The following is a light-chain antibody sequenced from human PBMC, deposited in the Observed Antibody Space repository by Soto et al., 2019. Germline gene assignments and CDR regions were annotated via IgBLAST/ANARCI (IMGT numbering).Light chain of an antibody. J-gene: IGKJ5*01. Sequence: EIVLTQSPATLSLSPGARAPLSCRASQNINTYLAWYQQKPGQAPRLLIYDASNRATGIPARFSGSGPGTDFTLTISSLEPEDFAVYYCQHRSNWHISFGQGTRLEIK. V-gene: IGKV3D-11*02. CDR2: DAS. CDR3: QHRSNWHIS. CDR1: QNINTY.